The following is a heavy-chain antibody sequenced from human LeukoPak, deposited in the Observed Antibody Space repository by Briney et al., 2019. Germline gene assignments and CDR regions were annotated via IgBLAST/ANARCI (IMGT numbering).Heavy chain of an antibody. CDR2: IYYSGST. CDR1: GGSISSYY. D-gene: IGHD3-10*01. CDR3: ARGITMVRGSVGFDP. J-gene: IGHJ5*02. Sequence: SETLSLTCTVSGGSISSYYWSWIRQPPGKGLEWIGYIYYSGSTNYNPSLKSRATISVDTSKNQFSLKLSSVTAADTAVYYCARGITMVRGSVGFDPWGQGTLVTVSS. V-gene: IGHV4-59*01.